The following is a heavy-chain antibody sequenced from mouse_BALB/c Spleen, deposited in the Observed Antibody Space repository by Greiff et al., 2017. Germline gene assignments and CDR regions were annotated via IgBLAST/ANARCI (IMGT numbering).Heavy chain of an antibody. Sequence: EVQRVESGGGLVKPGGSLKLSCAASGFTFSSYAMSWVRQSPEKRLEWVAEISSGGSYTYYPDTVTGRFTISRDNAKNTLYLEMSSLRSEDTAMYYCARGEGSSPYYFDYWGQGTTLTVSS. J-gene: IGHJ2*01. CDR2: ISSGGSYT. CDR1: GFTFSSYA. V-gene: IGHV5-9-4*01. CDR3: ARGEGSSPYYFDY. D-gene: IGHD1-1*01.